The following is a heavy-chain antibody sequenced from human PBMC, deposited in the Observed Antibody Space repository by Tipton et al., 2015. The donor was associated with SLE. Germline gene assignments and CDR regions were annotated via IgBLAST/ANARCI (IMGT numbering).Heavy chain of an antibody. D-gene: IGHD3-22*01. CDR1: GVSISTSRYY. CDR3: ARGSMILVVITRTWFDP. Sequence: TLSLTCSVSGVSISTSRYYWGWIRQSPGKGLEWIGDIHHSGSTNYNPSLKSRVTIEVDTSKNHFSLKLSSVTAADTAVYYCARGSMILVVITRTWFDPWGQGTLVTVSS. J-gene: IGHJ5*02. V-gene: IGHV4-39*07. CDR2: IHHSGST.